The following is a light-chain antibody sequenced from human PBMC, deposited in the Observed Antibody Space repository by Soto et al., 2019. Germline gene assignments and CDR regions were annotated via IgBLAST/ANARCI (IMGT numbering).Light chain of an antibody. CDR2: DVS. Sequence: QSALTQPRSVSGSPGQSVTISCTGTNSDVGSYNYVSWYQQHPGKAPKLMIYDVSKRPSGVPDRFSGSKSGRTASLTISGLQAEDEADYYCCSYAGSYRVKFGGGTKLTV. CDR1: NSDVGSYNY. J-gene: IGLJ2*01. V-gene: IGLV2-11*01. CDR3: CSYAGSYRVK.